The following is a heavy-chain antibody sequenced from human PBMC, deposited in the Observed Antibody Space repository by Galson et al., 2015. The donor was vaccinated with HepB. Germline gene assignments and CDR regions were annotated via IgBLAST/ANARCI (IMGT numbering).Heavy chain of an antibody. Sequence: SLRLSCAASGFTFSSYGMHWVRQAPGKGLEWVAFIRYDGSNKYYADSVKGRFTISRDNSKNTLYLQMNSLRAEDTAVYYCAHVRVLAWFGDGPDAFDIWGQGTMVTVSS. CDR1: GFTFSSYG. D-gene: IGHD3-10*01. J-gene: IGHJ3*02. V-gene: IGHV3-30*02. CDR3: AHVRVLAWFGDGPDAFDI. CDR2: IRYDGSNK.